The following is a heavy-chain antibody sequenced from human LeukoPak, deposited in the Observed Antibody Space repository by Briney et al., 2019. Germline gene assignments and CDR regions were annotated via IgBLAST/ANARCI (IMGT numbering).Heavy chain of an antibody. CDR1: GFTFSSYS. CDR3: ARELPNCSGGSCYSGYWVY. J-gene: IGHJ4*02. D-gene: IGHD2-15*01. Sequence: GGSLRLSCAASGFTFSSYSMNWVRQAPGKGLEWVSYISSSSSTIYYADSVKGRFTTSRDNAKNSLYLQMNSLRAEDTAVYYCARELPNCSGGSCYSGYWVYWGQGTLVTVSS. CDR2: ISSSSSTI. V-gene: IGHV3-48*01.